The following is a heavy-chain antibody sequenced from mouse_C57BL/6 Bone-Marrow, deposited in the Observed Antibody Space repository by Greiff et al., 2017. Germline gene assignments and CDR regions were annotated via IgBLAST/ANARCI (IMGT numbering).Heavy chain of an antibody. J-gene: IGHJ1*03. D-gene: IGHD1-1*01. CDR2: INSDGGST. V-gene: IGHV5-2*01. Sequence: EVKLVESGGGLVQPGESLKLSCESNEYEFPSHDMSWVRKTPEKRLELVAAINSDGGSTYYPDTMERRFIISRDNTKKTLYLQMSSLRSEDTALYYCARHGGYYGSSYWYFDVWGTGTTVTVSS. CDR1: EYEFPSHD. CDR3: ARHGGYYGSSYWYFDV.